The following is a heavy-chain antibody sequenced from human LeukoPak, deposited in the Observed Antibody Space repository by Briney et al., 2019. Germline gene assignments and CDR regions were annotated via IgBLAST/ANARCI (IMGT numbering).Heavy chain of an antibody. D-gene: IGHD5-24*01. CDR3: ARGGYNPNYYYYYMDV. J-gene: IGHJ6*03. V-gene: IGHV1-2*02. CDR1: GYTFTGYY. CDR2: INPNSGGT. Sequence: ASVTVSFKASGYTFTGYYMHWVRQAPGQGLEWMGWINPNSGGTNYAQKFQGRVTMTRDTSISTAYMELSRLRSDDTAVYYCARGGYNPNYYYYYMDVWGKGTTVTVSS.